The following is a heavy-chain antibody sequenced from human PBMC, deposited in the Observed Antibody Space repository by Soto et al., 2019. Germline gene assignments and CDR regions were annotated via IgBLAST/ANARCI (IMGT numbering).Heavy chain of an antibody. V-gene: IGHV3-7*01. J-gene: IGHJ6*02. D-gene: IGHD5-12*01. CDR3: ARDPNIVATRRGVYYYYGMDV. CDR2: IKQDGSEK. Sequence: PGGSLRLSCAASGFTFSSYWMSWVRQAPGKGLEWVANIKQDGSEKYYVDSVKGRFTISRDNAKNSLYLQMNSLRAEDTAVYYCARDPNIVATRRGVYYYYGMDVWGQGTTVTVSS. CDR1: GFTFSSYW.